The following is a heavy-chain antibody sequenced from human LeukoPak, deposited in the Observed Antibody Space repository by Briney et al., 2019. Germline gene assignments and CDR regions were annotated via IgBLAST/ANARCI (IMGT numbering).Heavy chain of an antibody. CDR1: GFTFSSYA. D-gene: IGHD6-13*01. CDR3: AKEEGYRSIWYLFDY. Sequence: GGSLRLSCAASGFTFSSYAMNWVRQAPGTGLEWVSTISGSGGTTYYADSVKGRFTISRDNSKNTVFLQMNSLRAEDTAVYYCAKEEGYRSIWYLFDYWGQGTLVTVSS. J-gene: IGHJ4*02. CDR2: ISGSGGTT. V-gene: IGHV3-23*01.